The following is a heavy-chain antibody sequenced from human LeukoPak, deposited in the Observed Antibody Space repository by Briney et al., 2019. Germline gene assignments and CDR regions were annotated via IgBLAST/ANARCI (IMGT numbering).Heavy chain of an antibody. CDR2: IYYSGST. Sequence: SETLSLTCTVSGDSISSSSYYWGWIRQPPGKGLEWIGSIYYSGSTYYNPPLKRRVTISVDTSKNQFSLKLSSVTAADTAVYYWASHPLWNDGIYNWFDPWGQGTLVTVSS. J-gene: IGHJ5*02. CDR3: ASHPLWNDGIYNWFDP. D-gene: IGHD1-1*01. V-gene: IGHV4-39*01. CDR1: GDSISSSSYY.